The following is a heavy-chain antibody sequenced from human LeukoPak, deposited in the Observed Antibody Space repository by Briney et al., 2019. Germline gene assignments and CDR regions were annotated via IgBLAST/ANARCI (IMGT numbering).Heavy chain of an antibody. CDR2: ISWDGGST. D-gene: IGHD3-10*01. V-gene: IGHV3-43*01. CDR1: GFTFDDYT. Sequence: PGGSLRLSCAASGFTFDDYTMHWVRQAPGKGLEWVSLISWDGGSTYYADSVKGRFTISRDNSKNSLYLQMNSLRAEDTAVYYCARGDYSDSGSYYHDAFDIWGQGTMVTVSS. J-gene: IGHJ3*02. CDR3: ARGDYSDSGSYYHDAFDI.